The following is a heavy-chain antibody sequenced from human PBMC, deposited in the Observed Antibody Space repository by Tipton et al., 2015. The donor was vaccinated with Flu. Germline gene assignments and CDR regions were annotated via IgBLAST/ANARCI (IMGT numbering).Heavy chain of an antibody. CDR3: ATVGTTGTTGHC. Sequence: TLSLTCTVSSGSIRSTNYFCAWIRQPPGKRLELIGIFYYSGSTYYNSSLKSRVTISVDTSKNQFSLKLSSVTVADTAVYYCATVGTTGTTGHCWGQGTLVTVSS. V-gene: IGHV4-39*01. J-gene: IGHJ4*02. CDR2: FYYSGST. CDR1: SGSIRSTNYF. D-gene: IGHD1-1*01.